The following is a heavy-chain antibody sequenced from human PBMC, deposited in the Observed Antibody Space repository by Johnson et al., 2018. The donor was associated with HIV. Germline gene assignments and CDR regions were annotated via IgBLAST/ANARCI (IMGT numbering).Heavy chain of an antibody. CDR1: QFTFSSYD. CDR2: VNPNGGST. D-gene: IGHD4-17*01. V-gene: IGHV3-25*05. Sequence: QLVESGGGLAKPAWSPRLSCAASQFTFSSYDMNCVRQAPGNGLELVGQVNPNGGSTYLIDSGEDRFNIDTLHLQMNSLRAEDTAVYYCARDSTPRGADYVDYGFDIWGQGTMVAVSS. J-gene: IGHJ3*02. CDR3: ARDSTPRGADYVDYGFDI.